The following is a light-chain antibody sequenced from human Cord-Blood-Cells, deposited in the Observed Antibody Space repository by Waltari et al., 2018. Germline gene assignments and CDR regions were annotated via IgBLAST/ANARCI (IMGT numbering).Light chain of an antibody. J-gene: IGLJ2*01. CDR1: ALPKQY. CDR3: QSADSSGTYHVV. Sequence: SSELPQPPSVSVSPGQTARITCSGGALPKQYAYWYQQKPGQAPVLVIYKDSERPSGIPERFSGSSSGTTVTLTISGVQAEDEADYYCQSADSSGTYHVVFGGGTKLTVL. CDR2: KDS. V-gene: IGLV3-25*03.